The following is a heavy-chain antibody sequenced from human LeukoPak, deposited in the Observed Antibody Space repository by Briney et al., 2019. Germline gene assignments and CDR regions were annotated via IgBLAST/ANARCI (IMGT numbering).Heavy chain of an antibody. J-gene: IGHJ4*02. V-gene: IGHV4-61*02. Sequence: KTSHTLSLTCTVSGGPISSGSYYWRWIRQPAGKGLEWIGRIYTSGSTNYNPSPKSRVTISVATSKNQFSLKLSSVTAADTAVYYCARSRRELLSFDYWGQGTLVTVSS. CDR3: ARSRRELLSFDY. CDR1: GGPISSGSYY. D-gene: IGHD1-26*01. CDR2: IYTSGST.